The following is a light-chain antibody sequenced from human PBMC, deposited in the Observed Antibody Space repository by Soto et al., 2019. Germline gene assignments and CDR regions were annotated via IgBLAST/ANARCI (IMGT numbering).Light chain of an antibody. J-gene: IGLJ1*01. Sequence: QAVVTQPASVSGSPGQSITISCTGTSSDVGGYNYVSWYQQHPGKAPKLMIYDVSNRPSGVSNRFSGSKSGNTASLTISGLQAEDEADYYCSSYTSSSTRVFGTGTKV. CDR2: DVS. CDR3: SSYTSSSTRV. V-gene: IGLV2-14*01. CDR1: SSDVGGYNY.